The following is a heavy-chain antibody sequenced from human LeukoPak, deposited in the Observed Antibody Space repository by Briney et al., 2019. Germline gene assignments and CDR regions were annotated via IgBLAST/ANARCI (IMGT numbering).Heavy chain of an antibody. CDR2: IYPGDSDT. Sequence: GESLKISCKGSGYSFAPYWIGWVRQMPGKGLEWMGVIYPGDSDTSYSPSFQGQVTISADESISTAYLQWNSLKASDTAMYYCARSNVYVFDFWGQGTLVTVSS. J-gene: IGHJ4*02. CDR1: GYSFAPYW. CDR3: ARSNVYVFDF. D-gene: IGHD2-8*01. V-gene: IGHV5-51*01.